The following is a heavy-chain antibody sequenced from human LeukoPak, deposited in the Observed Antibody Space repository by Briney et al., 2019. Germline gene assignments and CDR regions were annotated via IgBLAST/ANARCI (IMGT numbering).Heavy chain of an antibody. CDR3: ARLLITSLHDYMDV. J-gene: IGHJ6*03. CDR2: IHHSGST. Sequence: PSETLSLTCAVSGYSISSGYYWGWIRQPPGKGLEWIGSIHHSGSTYYNPSLKSRVTISVDTSKNQFSLKLSSVTAADTAVYYCARLLITSLHDYMDVWGKGTTVTVSS. D-gene: IGHD3-22*01. CDR1: GYSISSGYY. V-gene: IGHV4-38-2*01.